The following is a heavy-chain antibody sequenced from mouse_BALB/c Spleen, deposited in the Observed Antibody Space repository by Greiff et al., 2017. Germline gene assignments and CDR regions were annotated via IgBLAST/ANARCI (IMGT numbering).Heavy chain of an antibody. D-gene: IGHD4-1*02. J-gene: IGHJ2*01. CDR1: GYSFTSYW. Sequence: VQLQQSGTVLARPGASVKMSCKASGYSFTSYWMHWVKQRPGQGLEWIGAIYPGNSDTSYNQKFKGKAKLTAVTSASTAYMELSSLTNEDSAVYYCTILNWVEYYFDYWGQGTTLTVSS. CDR2: IYPGNSDT. V-gene: IGHV1-5*01. CDR3: TILNWVEYYFDY.